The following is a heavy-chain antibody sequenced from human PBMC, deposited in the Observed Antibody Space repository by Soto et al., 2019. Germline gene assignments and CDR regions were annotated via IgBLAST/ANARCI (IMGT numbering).Heavy chain of an antibody. V-gene: IGHV4-30-4*01. CDR2: IYYSGST. Sequence: SETLSLTCTVSGGSISSGDYYWIWIRQPPGKGLEWIGYIYYSGSTYYNPSLKSRVTISVDTSKNQFSLKLSSVTAADTAVYYCARSPGRDWFDPWGQGTLVTVSS. CDR3: ARSPGRDWFDP. CDR1: GGSISSGDYY. J-gene: IGHJ5*02.